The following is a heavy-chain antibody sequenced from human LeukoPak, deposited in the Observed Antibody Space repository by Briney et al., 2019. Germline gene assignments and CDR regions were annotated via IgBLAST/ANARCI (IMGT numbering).Heavy chain of an antibody. V-gene: IGHV3-7*01. CDR3: ARTMYPNYDILTGHLDY. J-gene: IGHJ4*02. CDR2: IKQDGSVK. Sequence: GGSLRLSCVASGFTFSNYWMTWVRQAPGKGLEWVANIKQDGSVKYYVGSVKGRFTISRDNTKNSVYLQMNSLRAEDTAVYYCARTMYPNYDILTGHLDYWGQGTLVTVSS. CDR1: GFTFSNYW. D-gene: IGHD3-9*01.